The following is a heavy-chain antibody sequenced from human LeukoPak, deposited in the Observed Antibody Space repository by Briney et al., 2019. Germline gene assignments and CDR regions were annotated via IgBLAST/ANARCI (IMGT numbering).Heavy chain of an antibody. CDR2: ISYDGSNK. V-gene: IGHV3-30-3*01. Sequence: GGSLRLSCAASGFTFSSYAMHWVRQAPGKGLEWVAVISYDGSNKYYADSVKGRFTISRDNSKNTLYLQMNSLRAEDTAIYYCAKGGFSSSWRNYFDSWGQGILVTVPS. J-gene: IGHJ4*02. D-gene: IGHD6-13*01. CDR3: AKGGFSSSWRNYFDS. CDR1: GFTFSSYA.